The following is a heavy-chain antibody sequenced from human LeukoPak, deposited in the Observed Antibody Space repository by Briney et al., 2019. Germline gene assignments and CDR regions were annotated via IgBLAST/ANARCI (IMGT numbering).Heavy chain of an antibody. Sequence: GGSLRLSCAASGFTFSSYWMSWVRQAPGKGLEWVAVIWYDGSNKYYADSVKGRFTISRDNSKNTLYLQMNSLRAEDTAVYYCARDLAEDYYYYGMDVWGQGTTVTVSS. CDR3: ARDLAEDYYYYGMDV. CDR2: IWYDGSNK. J-gene: IGHJ6*02. D-gene: IGHD2-15*01. V-gene: IGHV3-33*08. CDR1: GFTFSSYW.